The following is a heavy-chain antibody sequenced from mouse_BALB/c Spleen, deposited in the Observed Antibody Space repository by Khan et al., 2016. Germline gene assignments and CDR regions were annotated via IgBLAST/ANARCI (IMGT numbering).Heavy chain of an antibody. V-gene: IGHV4-1*02. CDR3: ARRGYGNSWYFDV. D-gene: IGHD2-10*02. CDR2: INPDSTTI. CDR1: GFDFSRYW. Sequence: EVKLLESGGGLVQPGGSLKLSCAASGFDFSRYWMSWVRQAPGKGLEWIGEINPDSTTINYTPSLKDKFIISSDNAKNTLYLQMSKVRSEDTALYYCARRGYGNSWYFDVWGAGTAVTVSS. J-gene: IGHJ1*01.